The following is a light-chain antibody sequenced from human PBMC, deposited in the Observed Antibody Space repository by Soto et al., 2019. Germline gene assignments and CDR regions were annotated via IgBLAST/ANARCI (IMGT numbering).Light chain of an antibody. CDR1: SSDVGVYNY. J-gene: IGLJ1*01. CDR2: DVS. V-gene: IGLV2-14*01. Sequence: QSVLTQPASVSGSPGQSITISCTGTSSDVGVYNYVSWYQQHPGKAPKLMIYDVSNRPSGVSNRFSGSKSGNTASLTISGLQAEDEADYYCSSYTSSSTLYYVFGTGTKVTVL. CDR3: SSYTSSSTLYYV.